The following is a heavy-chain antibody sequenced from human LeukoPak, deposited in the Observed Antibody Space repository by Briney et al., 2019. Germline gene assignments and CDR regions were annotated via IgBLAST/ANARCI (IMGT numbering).Heavy chain of an antibody. CDR2: IRFDGSNK. D-gene: IGHD3-22*01. CDR3: AKADVDYDSSGYYRIDAFDI. CDR1: GFTFSNYG. Sequence: GGSLRLSCAASGFTFSNYGMHWVRQAPGRGLEWVAFIRFDGSNKYDADSVKGRFTVSRDNSKNTLYLQMNSLRAEDTAVYYCAKADVDYDSSGYYRIDAFDIWGQGTMVTVSS. V-gene: IGHV3-30*02. J-gene: IGHJ3*02.